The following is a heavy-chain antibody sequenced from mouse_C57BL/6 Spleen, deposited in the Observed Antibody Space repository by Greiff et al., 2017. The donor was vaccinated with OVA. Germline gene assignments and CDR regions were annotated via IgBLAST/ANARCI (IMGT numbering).Heavy chain of an antibody. CDR3: ARNGGSNYDWDFDV. V-gene: IGHV2-2*01. CDR2: IWSGGST. CDR1: GFSLTSYG. D-gene: IGHD2-5*01. Sequence: QVHVKQSGPGLVQPSQSLSITCTVSGFSLTSYGVHWVRQSPGKGLEWLGVIWSGGSTDYNAAFISRLSISKDNSKSQVFFKMNSLQADDTAIYYCARNGGSNYDWDFDVWGTGTTVTVSS. J-gene: IGHJ1*03.